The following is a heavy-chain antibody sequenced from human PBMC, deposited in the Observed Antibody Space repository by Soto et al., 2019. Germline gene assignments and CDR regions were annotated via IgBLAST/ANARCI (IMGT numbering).Heavy chain of an antibody. CDR3: ARDGPYYYASRMDV. CDR2: LHSGGDT. Sequence: GGSLRLSCAASGFTFSSYAMSWVRQAPGKGLEWVSVLHSGGDTYYASSVKGRFTISRHDSTNTLYLEMNSLRTEDTAVYYCARDGPYYYASRMDVWGQGTTVTVSS. V-gene: IGHV3-53*04. J-gene: IGHJ6*02. CDR1: GFTFSSYA. D-gene: IGHD3-10*01.